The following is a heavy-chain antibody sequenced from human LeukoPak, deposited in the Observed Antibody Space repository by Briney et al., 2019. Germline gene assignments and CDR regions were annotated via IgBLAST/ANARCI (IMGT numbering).Heavy chain of an antibody. D-gene: IGHD6-13*01. CDR1: GGSIGSSSYY. Sequence: PSETLSLTCTVSGGSIGSSSYYWGWIRQPPGKGLEWIGSIYYSGSTYYNPSLKSRVTISVDTSKNQFSLKLSSVTAADTAVYYCARRGSSKPFQHWGQGTLVTVSS. CDR3: ARRGSSKPFQH. V-gene: IGHV4-39*01. CDR2: IYYSGST. J-gene: IGHJ1*01.